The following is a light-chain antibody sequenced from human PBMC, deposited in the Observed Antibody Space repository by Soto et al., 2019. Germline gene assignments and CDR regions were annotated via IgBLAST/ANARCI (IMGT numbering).Light chain of an antibody. CDR3: QQYNTYSL. CDR2: RAS. V-gene: IGKV1-5*03. Sequence: DIQMTQSPSTLSASVGDRVTITCRASQSIRNWLAWYQHKPGKDPKLLIYRASTLESGVPSRFSGSGSGTEFTLTISSLQPDDFATYYCQQYNTYSLFGQGTKVEIK. J-gene: IGKJ1*01. CDR1: QSIRNW.